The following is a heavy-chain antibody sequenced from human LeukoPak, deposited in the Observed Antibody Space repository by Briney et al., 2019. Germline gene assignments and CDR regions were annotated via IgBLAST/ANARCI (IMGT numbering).Heavy chain of an antibody. CDR1: GGSISSYY. CDR2: IYYSGST. Sequence: PSETLSLTCTVSGGSISSYYWSWIRQPPGKGLEWIGYIYYSGSTNYNPSLKSRVTISVDTSKNQFSLKLSSVTAADTAVYYCARDLIESCSSTSCYQWFDPWGQGTLVTVPS. J-gene: IGHJ5*02. D-gene: IGHD2-2*01. CDR3: ARDLIESCSSTSCYQWFDP. V-gene: IGHV4-59*01.